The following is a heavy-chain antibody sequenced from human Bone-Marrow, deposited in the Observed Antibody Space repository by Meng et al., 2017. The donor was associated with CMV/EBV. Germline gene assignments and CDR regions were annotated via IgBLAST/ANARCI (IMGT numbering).Heavy chain of an antibody. CDR1: GGTFSSYA. V-gene: IGHV1-69*05. Sequence: SVKVSCKASGGTFSSYAISWVRQAPGQGLEWMGGIIPIFGTANYAQKFQGRVTITTDESTSTAYMGLSSLRSEDTAVYYCARVRGWGGLYCSSTSCPNWFDPWGQGTLVTVSS. D-gene: IGHD2-2*01. CDR2: IIPIFGTA. J-gene: IGHJ5*02. CDR3: ARVRGWGGLYCSSTSCPNWFDP.